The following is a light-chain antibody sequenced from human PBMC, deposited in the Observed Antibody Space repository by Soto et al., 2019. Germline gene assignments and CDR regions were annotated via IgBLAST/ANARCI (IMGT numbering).Light chain of an antibody. CDR1: TSDVGGYNY. J-gene: IGLJ1*01. V-gene: IGLV2-14*01. CDR2: EVT. Sequence: QSALTQPASVSGSLGQSITISCTGTTSDVGGYNYVSWYQQHPGKAPILMIYEVTNRPSGVSNRFSGSKSGNTASLTISGLQAEDEADYYCSSYTSRSTLVFGTGTKVTVL. CDR3: SSYTSRSTLV.